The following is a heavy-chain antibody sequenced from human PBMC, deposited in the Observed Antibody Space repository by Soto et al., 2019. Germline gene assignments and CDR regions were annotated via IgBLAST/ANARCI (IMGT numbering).Heavy chain of an antibody. CDR2: IYPGDSDT. Sequence: PGESLKISCKGSGYSFTSYWIGWVRQMPGKGLEWMGIIYPGDSDTRYSPSFQGQVTISADKSISTAYLQWSSLKASDTAMYYCARFPIAVAGVDRYFDLRGQGTLDTGSS. D-gene: IGHD6-19*01. CDR3: ARFPIAVAGVDRYFDL. CDR1: GYSFTSYW. V-gene: IGHV5-51*01. J-gene: IGHJ4*02.